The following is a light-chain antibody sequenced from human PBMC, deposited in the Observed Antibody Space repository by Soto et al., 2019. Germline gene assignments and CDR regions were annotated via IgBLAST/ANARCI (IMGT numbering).Light chain of an antibody. J-gene: IGKJ4*01. Sequence: EIVLTQSPATLSLSPGARATLSCRASQSVSSYLAWYQHKPGQAPRLLIYDASNRATGIPARFSGSGSGTDFTLTISRLEPEDFAVYYCLHRYNWPLTFGGGTKVEIK. CDR2: DAS. V-gene: IGKV3-11*01. CDR1: QSVSSY. CDR3: LHRYNWPLT.